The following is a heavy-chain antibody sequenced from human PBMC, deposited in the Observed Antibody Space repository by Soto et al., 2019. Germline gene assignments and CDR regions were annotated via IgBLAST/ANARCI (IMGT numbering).Heavy chain of an antibody. Sequence: GSLRLSCAASGFTVSSNYMRWVRQAPGKGLEWVSVIYSGGSTWYADSVKGGFPISRDNSKNTLYLQMNSLRAEDTAVYYCASRDIVVVVVAKRDDFDIWGQGTKVTVSS. J-gene: IGHJ3*02. D-gene: IGHD2-15*01. V-gene: IGHV3-66*01. CDR2: IYSGGST. CDR3: ASRDIVVVVVAKRDDFDI. CDR1: GFTVSSNY.